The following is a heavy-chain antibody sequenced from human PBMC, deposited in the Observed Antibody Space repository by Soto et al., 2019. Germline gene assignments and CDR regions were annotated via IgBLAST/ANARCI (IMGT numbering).Heavy chain of an antibody. V-gene: IGHV3-11*01. Sequence: PGGSLILSCAASGFTFSDYYMTWIRQAPGKGLEWISYIPASGGEIHYADSVKGRFTISRDNAEKALYLQMNSLRAEDTAVYYCATYYYGSGSSFDYWGQGTQVTVSS. CDR1: GFTFSDYY. D-gene: IGHD3-10*01. CDR3: ATYYYGSGSSFDY. CDR2: IPASGGEI. J-gene: IGHJ4*02.